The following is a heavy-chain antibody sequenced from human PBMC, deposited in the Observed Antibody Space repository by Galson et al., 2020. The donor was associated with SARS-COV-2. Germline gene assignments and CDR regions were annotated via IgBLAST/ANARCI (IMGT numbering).Heavy chain of an antibody. D-gene: IGHD4-17*01. J-gene: IGHJ4*02. CDR3: ATNCGATWCSSGQ. Sequence: GESLKISCAASGLSLSHNEMMWVRQAPGEGLEWVSYIHSDEKINSYSDSVKGRFIISRDNARNVMYLQMNSLRADDSGLYYCATNCGATWCSSGQWGRGTLVTVSS. CDR2: IHSDEKIN. V-gene: IGHV3-48*03. CDR1: GLSLSHNE.